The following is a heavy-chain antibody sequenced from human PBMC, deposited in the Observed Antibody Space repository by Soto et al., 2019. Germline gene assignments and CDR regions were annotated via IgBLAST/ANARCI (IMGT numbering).Heavy chain of an antibody. V-gene: IGHV4-61*01. Sequence: KPSETLSLTCSVSGGSVTSGSHYWSWIRQPPGKGLEWIAYIYHDGGTNYNPSLKSRVTISIDVSRNQFSLRLNSVTAADTAVYYCARDRSDLLNSYDAFDIWGQGTMVTVS. CDR3: ARDRSDLLNSYDAFDI. J-gene: IGHJ3*02. CDR1: GGSVTSGSHY. CDR2: IYHDGGT.